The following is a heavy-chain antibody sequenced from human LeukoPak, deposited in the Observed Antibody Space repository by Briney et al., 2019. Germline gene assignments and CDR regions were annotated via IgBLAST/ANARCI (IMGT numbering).Heavy chain of an antibody. D-gene: IGHD2-8*01. Sequence: SSYIHYADSVKGRFTISRDNSKNSLYLQMNSLRAEDTAVYYCARALIGYYFDYWGQGTLVTVSS. V-gene: IGHV3-21*06. CDR2: SSYI. J-gene: IGHJ4*02. CDR3: ARALIGYYFDY.